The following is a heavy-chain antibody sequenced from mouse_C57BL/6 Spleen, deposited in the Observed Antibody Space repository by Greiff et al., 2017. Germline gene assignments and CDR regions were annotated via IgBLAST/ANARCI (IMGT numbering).Heavy chain of an antibody. CDR1: GYTFTSYW. Sequence: VQLQQSGAELAKPGASVKLSCKASGYTFTSYWMHWVKQRPGQGLEWIGYINPSSGYTKYNQKFKDKATLTAEKSSSTAYMQLSSLTYEDSAVYYCAREGSYYAMDYWGQGTSVTVSS. CDR3: AREGSYYAMDY. J-gene: IGHJ4*01. V-gene: IGHV1-7*01. CDR2: INPSSGYT.